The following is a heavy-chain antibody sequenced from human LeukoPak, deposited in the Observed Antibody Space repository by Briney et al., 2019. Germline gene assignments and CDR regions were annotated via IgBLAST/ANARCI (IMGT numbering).Heavy chain of an antibody. CDR3: ASVGYGSGWKPPPADY. CDR1: GSSFTPYA. Sequence: PGGPLNLSCAPSGSSFTPYASHGFRQPPGRGRAWLPHIRHDGSNQLYSDSVKGRFTISRDNSRNTLFLQLDSLRSEDTAVYFCASVGYGSGWKPPPADYWGQGTLVTVSS. J-gene: IGHJ4*02. V-gene: IGHV3-30*02. D-gene: IGHD6-19*01. CDR2: IRHDGSNQ.